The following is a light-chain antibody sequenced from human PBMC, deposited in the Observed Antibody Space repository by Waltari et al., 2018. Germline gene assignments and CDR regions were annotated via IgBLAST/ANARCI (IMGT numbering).Light chain of an antibody. V-gene: IGLV3-1*01. CDR2: KDA. Sequence: YELSQPPSLSVSPGQTATIPCPGEKLAKQFVHWYQQRPGQPPILVISKDADRPSGIPERFSGTNSGNTATLTISGTQVVDEADYYCQAWDVAIVVFGGGTKLTVL. CDR3: QAWDVAIVV. CDR1: KLAKQF. J-gene: IGLJ2*01.